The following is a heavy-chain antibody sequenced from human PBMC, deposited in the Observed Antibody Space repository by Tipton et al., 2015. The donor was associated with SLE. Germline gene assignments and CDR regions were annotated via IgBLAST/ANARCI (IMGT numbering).Heavy chain of an antibody. CDR1: GFTFSHFW. V-gene: IGHV3-74*01. D-gene: IGHD1-26*01. Sequence: SLRLSCATSGFTFSHFWMHWVRQAPGKGPVWVSRIRTDGGFTRYADSVKGRFTISRDNAKNMLYLQMNSLRTEDTAVYYCARAPSGRVVGTPTGHGYWGQGTLVTVAS. J-gene: IGHJ4*02. CDR3: ARAPSGRVVGTPTGHGY. CDR2: IRTDGGFT.